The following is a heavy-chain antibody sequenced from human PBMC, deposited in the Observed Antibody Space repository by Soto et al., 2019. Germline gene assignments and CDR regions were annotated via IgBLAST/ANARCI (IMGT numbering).Heavy chain of an antibody. V-gene: IGHV3-33*01. CDR3: ARESAVDGSDAFDI. Sequence: QVQLVESGGGVVQPGRSLRLSCAASGFIFDNYGMHWVRQAPGKGLEWVAVIWYDGSNKYYVDSVKGRFTISRDNAKNTLYLQMNTLRAEDTAVYYCARESAVDGSDAFDIWGQGTTVTVS. J-gene: IGHJ3*02. CDR1: GFIFDNYG. CDR2: IWYDGSNK. D-gene: IGHD6-19*01.